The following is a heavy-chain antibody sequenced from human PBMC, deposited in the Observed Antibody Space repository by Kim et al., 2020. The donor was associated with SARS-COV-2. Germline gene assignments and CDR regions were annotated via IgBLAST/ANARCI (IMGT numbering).Heavy chain of an antibody. CDR1: GFTFSSYD. V-gene: IGHV3-13*04. CDR3: ARSSMVRGVIYYGMDV. CDR2: IGTAGDT. J-gene: IGHJ6*02. Sequence: GGSLRLSCAASGFTFSSYDMHWVRQATGKGLEWVSAIGTAGDTYYPGSVKGRFTISRENAKNSLYLQMNSLRAGDTAVYYCARSSMVRGVIYYGMDVWGQGTTVTVSS. D-gene: IGHD3-10*01.